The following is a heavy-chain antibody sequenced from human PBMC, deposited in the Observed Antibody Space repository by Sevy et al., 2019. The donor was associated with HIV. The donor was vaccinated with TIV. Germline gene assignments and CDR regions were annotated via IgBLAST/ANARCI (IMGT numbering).Heavy chain of an antibody. D-gene: IGHD1-7*01. V-gene: IGHV3-21*01. CDR2: ISGISNYI. Sequence: GGSLRLSCAASGFTFSSYSMNWVRQAPGKGLEWVSSISGISNYIYYADSLKGRFTTSRDNAKNSLYLEMNSLRVEDTAVYYCARGENWNYAGYWGQGTLVTVSS. CDR1: GFTFSSYS. J-gene: IGHJ4*02. CDR3: ARGENWNYAGY.